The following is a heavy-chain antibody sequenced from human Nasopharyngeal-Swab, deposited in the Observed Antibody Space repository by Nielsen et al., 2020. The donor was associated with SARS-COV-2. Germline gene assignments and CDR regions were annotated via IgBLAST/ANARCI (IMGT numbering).Heavy chain of an antibody. CDR2: ISWDGGST. D-gene: IGHD2-21*01. J-gene: IGHJ4*02. Sequence: GESLKISCAASGFTFDDYTMHWVRQAPGKGLEWVSLISWDGGSTYYADSVKGRFTMSRDNSKNTLFLQMNSLRPEDTAVYYCAKDQGAIVVEIAIGYLDYWGQGTLVTVSS. CDR3: AKDQGAIVVEIAIGYLDY. CDR1: GFTFDDYT. V-gene: IGHV3-43*01.